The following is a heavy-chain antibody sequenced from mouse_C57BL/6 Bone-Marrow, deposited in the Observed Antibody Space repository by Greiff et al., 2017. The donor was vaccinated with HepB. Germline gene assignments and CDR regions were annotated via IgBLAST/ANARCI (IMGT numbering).Heavy chain of an antibody. D-gene: IGHD1-1*01. CDR2: IYPRSGNT. V-gene: IGHV1-81*01. J-gene: IGHJ4*01. CDR1: GYTFTSYG. Sequence: QVQLQQSGAELARPGASVKLSCKASGYTFTSYGISWVKQRTGQGLEWIGEIYPRSGNTYYNEKFKGKATLTADKSSSTAYIELRSLTSEDSAVYFCARRYYYGYYAMDYWGQGTSVTVSS. CDR3: ARRYYYGYYAMDY.